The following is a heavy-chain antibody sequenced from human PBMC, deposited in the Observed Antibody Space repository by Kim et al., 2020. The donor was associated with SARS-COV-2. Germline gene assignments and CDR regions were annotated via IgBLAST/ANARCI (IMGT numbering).Heavy chain of an antibody. J-gene: IGHJ4*02. D-gene: IGHD3-3*01. Sequence: GGSLRLSCAASGFSFHDYAMHWLRQAPGKGLEWVSVITGNGGNTYYADSVKGRFTISRDNSKDAVYLEMISLRTEDTAFYYCAKDLWSGYRSFDKWGQGTLVTVSS. V-gene: IGHV3-43*02. CDR1: GFSFHDYA. CDR3: AKDLWSGYRSFDK. CDR2: ITGNGGNT.